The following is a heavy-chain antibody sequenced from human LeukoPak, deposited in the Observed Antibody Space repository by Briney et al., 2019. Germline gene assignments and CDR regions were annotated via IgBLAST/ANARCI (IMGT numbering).Heavy chain of an antibody. D-gene: IGHD1-26*01. CDR1: GFTFSSYN. Sequence: GGSLRLSCAASGFTFSSYNMNWVRQAPGKGLEWVSSISSSSSYIYYADSVKGRFTISRDNAKNSLYLQMTRLRAEDTAVYYCARDRGATLDSWGQGTLVTVSS. CDR2: ISSSSSYI. CDR3: ARDRGATLDS. V-gene: IGHV3-21*01. J-gene: IGHJ4*02.